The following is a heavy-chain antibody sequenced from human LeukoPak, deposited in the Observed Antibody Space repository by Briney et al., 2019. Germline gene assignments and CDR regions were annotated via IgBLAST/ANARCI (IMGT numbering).Heavy chain of an antibody. CDR1: GFTFNSYA. D-gene: IGHD3-22*01. Sequence: PGGSLRLSCAASGFTFNSYAMSWVRQAPGKGLEWVSAISGSGRYTYFADSVKGRFTISRDNSKNTVYLQMSSLKAEDTAVYYCAKAPGDDSGNYYAYWGQGTLVTVSS. J-gene: IGHJ4*02. V-gene: IGHV3-23*01. CDR2: ISGSGRYT. CDR3: AKAPGDDSGNYYAY.